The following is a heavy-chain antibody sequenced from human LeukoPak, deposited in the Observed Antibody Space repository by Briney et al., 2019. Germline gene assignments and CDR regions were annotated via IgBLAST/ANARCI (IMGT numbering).Heavy chain of an antibody. CDR1: GSTVSSNY. D-gene: IGHD6-13*01. Sequence: GGSLRLSCAASGSTVSSNYMSWVRQAPGKRLEWVSVIYSGGSTYYADSVKGRFTISRDNSKNTLYLQMNSLRAEDTAVYYCARGGPAAGRFDYWGQGTLVTVSS. V-gene: IGHV3-66*01. CDR3: ARGGPAAGRFDY. J-gene: IGHJ4*02. CDR2: IYSGGST.